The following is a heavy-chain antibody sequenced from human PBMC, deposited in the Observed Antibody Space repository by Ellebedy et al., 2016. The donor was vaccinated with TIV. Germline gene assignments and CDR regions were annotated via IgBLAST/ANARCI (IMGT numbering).Heavy chain of an antibody. Sequence: GESLKISCAVSGFTFSSYGMHWVRQAPGKGLEWVAVIWYDGSNKYYADSAKGRFTISRDNSKNTLYLQLNSLRAEDTAMYYCARDGDRQGYLDLWGRGTLVTVSS. CDR2: IWYDGSNK. CDR1: GFTFSSYG. J-gene: IGHJ2*01. CDR3: ARDGDRQGYLDL. D-gene: IGHD7-27*01. V-gene: IGHV3-33*08.